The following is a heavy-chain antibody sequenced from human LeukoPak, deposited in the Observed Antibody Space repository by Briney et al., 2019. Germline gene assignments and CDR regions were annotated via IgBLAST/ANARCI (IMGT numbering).Heavy chain of an antibody. CDR3: GREDSSGWYSKDY. CDR2: ISSSSSYI. D-gene: IGHD6-19*01. J-gene: IGHJ4*02. CDR1: GFTFSSYS. V-gene: IGHV3-21*01. Sequence: GGSLRLSCAASGFTFSSYSMNWVRQAPGKGLEWVSSISSSSSYIYYADSVKGRFTISRDNAKNSLYLQMNSLRAEDTAVYYCGREDSSGWYSKDYWGQGTLLTVSS.